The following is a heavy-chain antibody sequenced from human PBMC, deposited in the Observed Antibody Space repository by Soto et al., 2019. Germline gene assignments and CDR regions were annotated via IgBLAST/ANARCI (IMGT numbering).Heavy chain of an antibody. D-gene: IGHD6-19*01. Sequence: PVGSLRLSCAASGFTFSTYSMNWVRQAPGKGLEWVSYISSSSTYIYYADSVKGRFTISRDNAKNSLYLQMNSLRAEDTAVYYCLIAVAGSFAPDYWGQGTLVTVSS. CDR2: ISSSSTYI. CDR3: LIAVAGSFAPDY. CDR1: GFTFSTYS. V-gene: IGHV3-21*01. J-gene: IGHJ4*02.